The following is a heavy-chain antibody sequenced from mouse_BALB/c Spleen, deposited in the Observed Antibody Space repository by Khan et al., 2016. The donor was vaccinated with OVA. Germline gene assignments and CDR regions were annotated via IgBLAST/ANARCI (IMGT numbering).Heavy chain of an antibody. CDR2: INPSNGRT. J-gene: IGHJ2*01. V-gene: IGHV1S81*02. D-gene: IGHD2-1*01. Sequence: VQLQQPGAELVNPGASVNLSCKASGYTLTSYWMHWVKQRPGQGLEWIGEINPSNGRTNYNEKFKSKATLTVDTSSSTAYMQLSSPTSEDSAVYYCARLLINFDHWGQGTTLTVSS. CDR1: GYTLTSYW. CDR3: ARLLINFDH.